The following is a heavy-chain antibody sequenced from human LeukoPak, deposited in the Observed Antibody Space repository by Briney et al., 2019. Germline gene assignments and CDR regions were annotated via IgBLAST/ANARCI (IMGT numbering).Heavy chain of an antibody. V-gene: IGHV4-61*05. CDR2: IYYSGST. CDR1: GGSISSSSYY. D-gene: IGHD6-19*01. Sequence: ASETLSLTCTVSGGSISSSSYYWGWIRQPPGKGLEWIGYIYYSGSTNYNPSLKSRVTISVDTSKNQFSLKLSSVTAADTAVYYCARAHSGGWYGLQLGVPRNYFDYWGQGTLVTVSS. J-gene: IGHJ4*02. CDR3: ARAHSGGWYGLQLGVPRNYFDY.